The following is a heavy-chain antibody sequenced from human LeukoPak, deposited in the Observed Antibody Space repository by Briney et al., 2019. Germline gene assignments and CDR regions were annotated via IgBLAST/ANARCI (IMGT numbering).Heavy chain of an antibody. CDR1: RFTFSSYA. V-gene: IGHV3-15*01. J-gene: IGHJ4*02. CDR3: TTELDVRPNHY. CDR2: IKRKSNGGTT. Sequence: PGGSLRLSCAASRFTFSSYAMSWFRQAPGKGLERDGRIKRKSNGGTTDYAAPAKGRFTISRDDSKNTLYLQMNSLKSEDTAVYYCTTELDVRPNHYWGQGTLVTVSS. D-gene: IGHD1-14*01.